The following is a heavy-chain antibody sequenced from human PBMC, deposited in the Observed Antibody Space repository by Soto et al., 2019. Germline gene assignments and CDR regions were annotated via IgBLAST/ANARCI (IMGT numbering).Heavy chain of an antibody. CDR3: ASKYGSGSYYVDY. D-gene: IGHD3-10*01. Sequence: TETLALTCAVSVVSISSSNWWRCVRHPPGKGLEWIGEIYHSGDTNYNPSLKSRVTISVDKSKNQFSLKLNSVTAADTAVYYCASKYGSGSYYVDYWGQGTLVTVSS. CDR2: IYHSGDT. CDR1: VVSISSSNW. J-gene: IGHJ4*02. V-gene: IGHV4-4*02.